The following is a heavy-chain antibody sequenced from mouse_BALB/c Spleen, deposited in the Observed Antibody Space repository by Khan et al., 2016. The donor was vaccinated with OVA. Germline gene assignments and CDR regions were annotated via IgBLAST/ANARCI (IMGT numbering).Heavy chain of an antibody. CDR1: GYSFTTYY. Sequence: VQLQQSGPELMEPGASVNISCKASGYSFTTYYIHWVKQSRGKSLEWIGYIDPFNTGTDYNQKFKGQATLTVEKSSNTAYMHLTSLTSEDSAVYYCARGTFDYWGQGTLVTVSA. J-gene: IGHJ3*01. D-gene: IGHD3-3*01. CDR2: IDPFNTGT. CDR3: ARGTFDY. V-gene: IGHV1S135*01.